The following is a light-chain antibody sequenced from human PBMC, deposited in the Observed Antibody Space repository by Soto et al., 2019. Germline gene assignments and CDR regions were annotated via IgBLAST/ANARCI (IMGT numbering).Light chain of an antibody. J-gene: IGKJ1*01. CDR3: QQFGSGWT. Sequence: EVVLTQSPGTLSLSPGERATLSCRASQSISSNHLAWYQQKPGQAPRLLIYGASSRPTGIPDRFSGSGSGTDFTLTISRLEPEDFAVFYCQQFGSGWTFGRGTKVDIK. CDR2: GAS. CDR1: QSISSNH. V-gene: IGKV3-20*01.